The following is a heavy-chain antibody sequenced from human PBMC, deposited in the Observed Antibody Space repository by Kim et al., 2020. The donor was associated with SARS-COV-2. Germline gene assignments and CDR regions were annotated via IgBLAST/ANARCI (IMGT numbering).Heavy chain of an antibody. Sequence: ASVKVSCKASGYTFTSYAMNWVRQAPGQGLEWMGWINTNTGNPTYAQGFTGRFVFSLDTSVSTAYLQISSLKAEDTAVYYCARSSIAARRIYYYYGMDVWGQGTTVTVSS. D-gene: IGHD6-6*01. CDR2: INTNTGNP. CDR1: GYTFTSYA. V-gene: IGHV7-4-1*02. CDR3: ARSSIAARRIYYYYGMDV. J-gene: IGHJ6*02.